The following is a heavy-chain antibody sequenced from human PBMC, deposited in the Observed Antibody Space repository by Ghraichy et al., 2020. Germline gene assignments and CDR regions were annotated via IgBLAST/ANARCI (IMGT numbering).Heavy chain of an antibody. CDR3: ARGGGEGVYCSGGTCPTYFDL. D-gene: IGHD2-15*01. Sequence: GGSLRLSCAASGFIFSSYWMSWVRQTPGKGLEWVANVNQDGSVEYYVDSVRGQFTISRDNTNNSLYLQMNNLRAEDTAMYYCARGGGEGVYCSGGTCPTYFDLWGRGTLVSVSS. J-gene: IGHJ2*01. CDR1: GFIFSSYW. CDR2: VNQDGSVE. V-gene: IGHV3-7*03.